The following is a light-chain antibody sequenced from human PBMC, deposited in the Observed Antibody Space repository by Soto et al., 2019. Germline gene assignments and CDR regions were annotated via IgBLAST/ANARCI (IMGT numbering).Light chain of an antibody. CDR1: QNISNC. Sequence: IQMTQSLSSLSASVGHRVHITCLASQNISNCLAWYQQKAGKAPNLLIYHASSLESGVPSRFSGSGSGTEFTLSISSLQPDDFATYYCQQYNSYSGTFGQGTKVDNK. CDR2: HAS. V-gene: IGKV1-5*01. CDR3: QQYNSYSGT. J-gene: IGKJ1*01.